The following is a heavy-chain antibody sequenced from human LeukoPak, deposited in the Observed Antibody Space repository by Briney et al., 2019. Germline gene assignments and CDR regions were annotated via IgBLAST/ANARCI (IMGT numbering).Heavy chain of an antibody. V-gene: IGHV3-30*03. J-gene: IGHJ3*02. CDR1: GFTFSSYG. CDR2: ISYDGSNK. Sequence: GRSLRLSCAASGFTFSSYGMHWVRQAPGKGLEWVAVISYDGSNKYYGDSVKGRFTISRDNSKNTLYLQMNSLRAEDTAVYYCLRGATFIVGATTSPVAFDIWGQGTMVTVSS. D-gene: IGHD1-26*01. CDR3: LRGATFIVGATTSPVAFDI.